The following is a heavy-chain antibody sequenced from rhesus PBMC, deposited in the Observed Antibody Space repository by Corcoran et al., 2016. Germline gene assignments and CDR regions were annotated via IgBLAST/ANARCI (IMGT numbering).Heavy chain of an antibody. J-gene: IGHJ3*01. Sequence: QVQLQQWGEGLVKPSETLSLTCAVYGGSVSGYWWGWIRQPPGKGLEWIGRIRSGGSTNYNPSLKSRVTISIDPSKNQFSLKQSSVTAADTAVYYCARHTSGTVAFDFWGQGLRVTVSS. CDR3: ARHTSGTVAFDF. CDR1: GGSVSGYW. CDR2: IRSGGST. D-gene: IGHD2-27*01. V-gene: IGHV4-160*01.